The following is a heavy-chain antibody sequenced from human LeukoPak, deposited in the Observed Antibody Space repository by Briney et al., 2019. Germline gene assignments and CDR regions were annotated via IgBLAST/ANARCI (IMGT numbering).Heavy chain of an antibody. D-gene: IGHD5-18*01. V-gene: IGHV5-51*01. CDR1: GYSFTSYW. CDR2: IYPGDSRT. CDR3: ACREFYSPWPGP. Sequence: GESLKISCKGTGYSFTSYWIGWVRQTPGKGLEWMGVIYPGDSRTRYNPSFEGQVTISADKSINTAYLQWSSLKASDTAMYYCACREFYSPWPGPWGQGTLVTVSS. J-gene: IGHJ5*02.